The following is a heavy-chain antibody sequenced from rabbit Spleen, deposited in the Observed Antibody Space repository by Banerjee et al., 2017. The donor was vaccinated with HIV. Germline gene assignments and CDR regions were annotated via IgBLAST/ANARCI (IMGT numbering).Heavy chain of an antibody. CDR1: GFPFSNKA. D-gene: IGHD6-1*01. Sequence: QEQRVESGGGLVQQGGSLKLSCTASGFPFSNKAVMCWVRQAPGKGLEWIGYIDPIFGIPYYASCFHGRFTISSHNSRNALYLLLCLLTAADPAPCFCVRYQACAPSYGPYYFNLWGPVTLVTVS. CDR3: VRYQACAPSYGPYYFNL. V-gene: IGHV1S47*01. J-gene: IGHJ4*01. CDR2: IDPIFGIP.